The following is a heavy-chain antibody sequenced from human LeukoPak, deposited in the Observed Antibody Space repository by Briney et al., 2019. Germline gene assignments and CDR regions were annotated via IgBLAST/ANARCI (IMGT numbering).Heavy chain of an antibody. CDR2: INAGNGNT. V-gene: IGHV1-3*01. D-gene: IGHD3-22*01. J-gene: IGHJ6*02. Sequence: ASVKVSCKASGYTFTSYAMHWVRQAPGQRLEWMGWINAGNGNTKYSQKFQGRVTITRDTSASTAYMELSSLRSEDTAVYYCARDGYYYDSSGYPQVYYGIDVWGQGTTVTVSS. CDR1: GYTFTSYA. CDR3: ARDGYYYDSSGYPQVYYGIDV.